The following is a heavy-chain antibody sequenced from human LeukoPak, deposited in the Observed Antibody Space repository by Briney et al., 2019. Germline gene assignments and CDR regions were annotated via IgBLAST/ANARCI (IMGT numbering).Heavy chain of an antibody. D-gene: IGHD2/OR15-2a*01. CDR1: GFTVSTNY. CDR2: IYVGGNT. J-gene: IGHJ4*02. Sequence: GGSLRLSCAASGFTVSTNYMSWVRQAPGKGLEWVSPIYVGGNTYYSDSVKGRFTISRDNSKNTVYLQMNSLRAEDTAVYYCARAPKNAHFDYWGQGTLVTVSS. V-gene: IGHV3-66*01. CDR3: ARAPKNAHFDY.